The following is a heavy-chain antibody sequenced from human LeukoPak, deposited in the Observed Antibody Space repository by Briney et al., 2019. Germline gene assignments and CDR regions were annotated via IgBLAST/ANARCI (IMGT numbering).Heavy chain of an antibody. CDR3: ARMYSSSWAPFDY. CDR2: IYSGGST. V-gene: IGHV3-66*01. CDR1: GFTFSDYY. D-gene: IGHD6-13*01. Sequence: PGGSLRLSCAASGFTFSDYYLNWIRQAPGKGLEWVSVIYSGGSTYYADSVKGRFTISRDNSKNTLYLQMNSLRAEDTAVYYCARMYSSSWAPFDYWGQGTLVTVSS. J-gene: IGHJ4*02.